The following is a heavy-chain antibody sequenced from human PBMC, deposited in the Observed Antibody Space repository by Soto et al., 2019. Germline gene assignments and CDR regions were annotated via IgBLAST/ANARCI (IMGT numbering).Heavy chain of an antibody. CDR3: ARDLRYCSSTSCYYEADYYYYGMDV. CDR2: TYYRSKWYN. Sequence: RSLPCAISGDSGASNSAAWNWIRKSPSRGLEWLGRTYYRSKWYNDYAVSVKSRITINPDTSKNQFSLQLNSVTPEDTAVYYCARDLRYCSSTSCYYEADYYYYGMDVWGQGTTVTVFS. J-gene: IGHJ6*02. D-gene: IGHD2-2*01. V-gene: IGHV6-1*01. CDR1: GDSGASNSAA.